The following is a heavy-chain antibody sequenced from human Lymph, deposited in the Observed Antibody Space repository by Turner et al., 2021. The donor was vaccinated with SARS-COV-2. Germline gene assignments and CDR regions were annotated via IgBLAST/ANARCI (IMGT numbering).Heavy chain of an antibody. Sequence: EVQLVESGGGVVQPGGSLRLSCAASGLTFSYYWMSWVRQAPGKGLEWVANIKQDGSEKYYVDSVKGRFTISRDNAKNSLFLQMNSLRAEDTAVYYCARMGSSSWYFDYWGQGTLVTVSS. J-gene: IGHJ4*02. D-gene: IGHD1-26*01. CDR3: ARMGSSSWYFDY. CDR1: GLTFSYYW. CDR2: IKQDGSEK. V-gene: IGHV3-7*01.